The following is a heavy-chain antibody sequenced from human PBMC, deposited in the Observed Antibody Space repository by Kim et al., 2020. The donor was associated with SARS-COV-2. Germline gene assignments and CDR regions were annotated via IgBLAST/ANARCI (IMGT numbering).Heavy chain of an antibody. J-gene: IGHJ4*02. CDR3: ARDYDILTKNGDYFDY. V-gene: IGHV3-30*07. D-gene: IGHD3-9*01. Sequence: SVKGRFTITRDNSKTTLYLQMNRLRAEDTAVYYCARDYDILTKNGDYFDYWGQGTLVTVSS.